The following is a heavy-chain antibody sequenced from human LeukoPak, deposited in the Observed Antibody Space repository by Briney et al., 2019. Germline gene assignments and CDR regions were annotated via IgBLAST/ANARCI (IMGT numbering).Heavy chain of an antibody. J-gene: IGHJ4*02. CDR3: VRGPSY. V-gene: IGHV1-8*02. CDR2: VNTDNGNT. Sequence: ASVKVSCKASGYTFTSYAMNWVRPATGQGLEWTGWVNTDNGNTGYAQKFQGRLTMTRNTSISTAYMELSSLRYEDTAVYYCVRGPSYWGQGTLVTVSS. CDR1: GYTFTSYA.